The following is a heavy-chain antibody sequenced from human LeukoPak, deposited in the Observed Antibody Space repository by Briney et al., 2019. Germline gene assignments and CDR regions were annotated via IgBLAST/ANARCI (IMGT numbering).Heavy chain of an antibody. J-gene: IGHJ4*02. CDR2: ISTYNGNT. D-gene: IGHD6-13*01. Sequence: ASVQVSCKTSGYIFTRNGISWVRQAHGQGVEGMGWISTYNGNTNYAQKFQGRVTMTTDTSTSTAYMELKSMTSDDTAVYSYARGGGYSSSRDDYWGQGTLVTVYS. CDR3: ARGGGYSSSRDDY. CDR1: GYIFTRNG. V-gene: IGHV1-18*01.